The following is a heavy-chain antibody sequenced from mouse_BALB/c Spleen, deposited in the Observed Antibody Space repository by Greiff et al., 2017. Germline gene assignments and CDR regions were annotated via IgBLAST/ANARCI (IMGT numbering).Heavy chain of an antibody. J-gene: IGHJ2*01. CDR3: AIYYGNYFDY. Sequence: EVKLQESGPELVKPGASVKISCKASGYTFTDYNMHWVKQSHGKSLEWIGYIYPYNGGTGYNQKFKSKATLTVDNSSSTAYMELRSLTSEDSAVYYCAIYYGNYFDYWGQGTTLTVSS. CDR2: IYPYNGGT. D-gene: IGHD2-1*01. V-gene: IGHV1S29*02. CDR1: GYTFTDYN.